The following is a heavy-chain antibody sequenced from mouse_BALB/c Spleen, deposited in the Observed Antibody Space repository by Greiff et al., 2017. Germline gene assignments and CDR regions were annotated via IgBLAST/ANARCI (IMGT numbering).Heavy chain of an antibody. Sequence: QVQLQQSGPGLVAPSQSLSITCTVSGFSLTSYGVHWVRQPPGKGLEWLGVIWAGGSTNYNSALMSRLSISKDNSKSQVFLKMNSLQTDDTAMYYCAREGSITTVAPAYWGQGTLVTVSA. CDR3: AREGSITTVAPAY. CDR1: GFSLTSYG. J-gene: IGHJ3*01. V-gene: IGHV2-9*02. D-gene: IGHD1-1*01. CDR2: IWAGGST.